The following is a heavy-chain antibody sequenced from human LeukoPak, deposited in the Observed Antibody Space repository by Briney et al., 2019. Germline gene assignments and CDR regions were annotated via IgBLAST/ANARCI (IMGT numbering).Heavy chain of an antibody. V-gene: IGHV1-2*02. D-gene: IGHD1-14*01. CDR2: INPNTGGT. CDR1: GYTFTDYY. CDR3: ARKGGPRVNAFDF. J-gene: IGHJ3*01. Sequence: ASVKVSCKASGYTFTDYYMHWVRQAPGQGLEWMGWINPNTGGTNYARMFQGRVTMTRDTSISTAYMELTGLRYDDTAMYFCARKGGPRVNAFDFWGQGTMVTVSS.